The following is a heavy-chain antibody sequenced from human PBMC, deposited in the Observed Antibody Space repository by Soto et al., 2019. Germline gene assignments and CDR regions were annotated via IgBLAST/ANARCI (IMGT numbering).Heavy chain of an antibody. J-gene: IGHJ3*02. CDR1: GFTFSSYS. V-gene: IGHV3-21*01. CDR3: ARDILSAAFDI. CDR2: ISSSSSYI. D-gene: IGHD3-10*01. Sequence: VGSLRLSCAASGFTFSSYSMNWVRQAPGKGLEWVSSISSSSSYIYYADSVKGRFTISRDNAKNSLYLQMNSLRAEDTAVYYCARDILSAAFDIWGQGTMVTVSS.